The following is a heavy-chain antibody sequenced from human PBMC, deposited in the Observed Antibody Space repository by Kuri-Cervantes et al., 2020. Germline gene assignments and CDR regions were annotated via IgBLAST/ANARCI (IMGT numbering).Heavy chain of an antibody. Sequence: GGSLRLSCAASGFTFSSYGMHWVRQAPGKGLEWVAVISYDGSNKYYADSVKGRFTISRDNARNSVNLQMNSLRAEDTAVFYCARGHYGMDVWGQGTTVTVSS. CDR3: ARGHYGMDV. CDR2: ISYDGSNK. J-gene: IGHJ6*02. V-gene: IGHV3-30*03. CDR1: GFTFSSYG.